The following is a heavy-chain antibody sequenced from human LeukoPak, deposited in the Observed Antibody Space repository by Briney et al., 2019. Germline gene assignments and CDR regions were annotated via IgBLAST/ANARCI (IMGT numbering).Heavy chain of an antibody. D-gene: IGHD2-15*01. CDR3: ARGFTLVVAATPRFDY. Sequence: TSETLSLTCAVYGGSFSGYYWRWTRQPPGKGLEWIGEINHSGSSNYNPSLKSRVTISVDTSKNQFSLKLSSVTAAGTAVYYCARGFTLVVAATPRFDYWGQGTLVTVSS. CDR1: GGSFSGYY. CDR2: INHSGSS. V-gene: IGHV4-34*01. J-gene: IGHJ4*02.